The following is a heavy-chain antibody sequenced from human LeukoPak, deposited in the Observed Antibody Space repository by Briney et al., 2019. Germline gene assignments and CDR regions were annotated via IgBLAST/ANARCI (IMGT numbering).Heavy chain of an antibody. D-gene: IGHD7-27*01. CDR2: IYYSGST. Sequence: SETQSLTCTVSGGSISSSSYYWGWIRQPPGKGLEWIGSIYYSGSTYYNPSLKSRVTISVDTSKNQFSLKLSSVTAADTSVYYCASHSNWAYFDSWGQGTLVTVSS. CDR1: GGSISSSSYY. CDR3: ASHSNWAYFDS. V-gene: IGHV4-39*01. J-gene: IGHJ4*02.